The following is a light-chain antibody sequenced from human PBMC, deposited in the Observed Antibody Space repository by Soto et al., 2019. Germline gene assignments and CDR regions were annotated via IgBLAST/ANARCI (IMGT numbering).Light chain of an antibody. J-gene: IGKJ5*01. V-gene: IGKV1-12*01. CDR1: QSISSW. Sequence: EIRMTQSPSTLSASVGDRVTITCRASQSISSWLAWYQQKPGKAPKLLIYAASSLQSGVPSRFSGSGSGTDFTLTISSLQPEDFATYYCQQANSFPITFGQGTRLEI. CDR2: AAS. CDR3: QQANSFPIT.